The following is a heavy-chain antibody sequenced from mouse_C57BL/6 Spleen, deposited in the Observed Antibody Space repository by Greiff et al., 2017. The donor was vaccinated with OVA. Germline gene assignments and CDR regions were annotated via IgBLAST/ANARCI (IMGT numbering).Heavy chain of an antibody. CDR2: IWTGGGT. Sequence: VKLVESGPGLVAPSQSLSITCTVSGFSLTSYAISWVRQPPGKGLEWLGVIWTGGGTNYNSALKSRLSISKDNSKSQVFLKMNSLQTDDTARYYCASAYYSNYEFAYWGQGTLVTVSA. CDR3: ASAYYSNYEFAY. D-gene: IGHD2-5*01. CDR1: GFSLTSYA. J-gene: IGHJ3*01. V-gene: IGHV2-9-1*01.